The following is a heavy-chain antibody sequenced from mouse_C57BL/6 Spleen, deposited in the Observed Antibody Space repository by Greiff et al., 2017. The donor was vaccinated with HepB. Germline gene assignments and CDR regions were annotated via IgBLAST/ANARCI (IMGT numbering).Heavy chain of an antibody. CDR1: GFNIKDYY. CDR3: ALYYYSSSDY. D-gene: IGHD1-1*01. V-gene: IGHV14-2*01. CDR2: IDPEDGET. J-gene: IGHJ2*01. Sequence: VQLKQSGAELVKPGASVKLSCTASGFNIKDYYMHWVKQRTEQGLEWIGRIDPEDGETKYATKFQGKATITADTSSNTAYLQLSSLTSEDTAVYYCALYYYSSSDYWGQGTTLTVSS.